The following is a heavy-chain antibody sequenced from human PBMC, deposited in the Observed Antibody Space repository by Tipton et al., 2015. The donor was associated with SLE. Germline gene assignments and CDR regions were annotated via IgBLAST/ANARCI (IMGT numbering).Heavy chain of an antibody. V-gene: IGHV4-59*08. CDR2: IYYTGST. Sequence: TLSLTCTVSGGSISSYYWSWIRQPPGKGLEWIGYIYYTGSTKFNPSLKSRVSISLDTSKNQFSLKLSSVTAADTAVYYCARLPGPQEGVQGVINEVDYWGQGTLVTVSS. J-gene: IGHJ4*02. CDR3: ARLPGPQEGVQGVINEVDY. D-gene: IGHD3-10*01. CDR1: GGSISSYY.